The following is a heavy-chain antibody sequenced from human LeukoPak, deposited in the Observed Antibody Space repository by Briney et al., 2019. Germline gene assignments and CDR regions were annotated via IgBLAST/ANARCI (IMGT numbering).Heavy chain of an antibody. D-gene: IGHD1-1*01. Sequence: PSETLSLTCTVSGASISSLYWSWIRQHPGRGLEWIGFISNSGSPTYNPSLNSRVTISLDTSKNQFSLKVNYVTAADTAVYYCASESRQLGNWGQGTLVTVSS. CDR3: ASESRQLGN. CDR1: GASISSLY. J-gene: IGHJ4*02. V-gene: IGHV4-59*01. CDR2: ISNSGSP.